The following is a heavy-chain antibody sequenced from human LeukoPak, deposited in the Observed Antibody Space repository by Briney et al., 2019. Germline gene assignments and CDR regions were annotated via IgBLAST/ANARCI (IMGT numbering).Heavy chain of an antibody. CDR3: ARVGLGGSYYGSGSYDS. Sequence: ASVKVSCKSSGGTFSSYAISWVRQAPGQGLEWMGRIIPILGIANYAQKFQGRVTITADKSTSTAYMELSSLRSEDTAVYYCARVGLGGSYYGSGSYDSWGQGTLVTVSS. D-gene: IGHD3-10*01. CDR1: GGTFSSYA. V-gene: IGHV1-69*04. CDR2: IIPILGIA. J-gene: IGHJ4*02.